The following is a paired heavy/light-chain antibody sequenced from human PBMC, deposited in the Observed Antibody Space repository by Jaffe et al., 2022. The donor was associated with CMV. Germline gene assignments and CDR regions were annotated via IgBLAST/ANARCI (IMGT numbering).Light chain of an antibody. J-gene: IGKJ2*01. CDR3: QQYGASPPHT. Sequence: EIMLTQSPGTLSLSPGERATLSCRASQTISSNYLAWYQQKPGQAPRLLISGASSRATGISDRFSGSGSGTDFTLTISRLEPEDFAVYYCQQYGASPPHTFGQGTKLEIK. V-gene: IGKV3-20*01. CDR2: GAS. CDR1: QTISSNY.
Heavy chain of an antibody. CDR3: ARENWILDY. CDR1: GITFSTYA. CDR2: ISGDGGDE. V-gene: IGHV3-7*03. Sequence: EVQLVESGGGLVQPGRSLRLSCAASGITFSTYAMTWVRQAPGKGLEWVARISGDGGDEHYVDSVKGRFTISRDNAKNSLFLEMNSLRADDTAVYYCARENWILDYWGQGTLVTVSS. D-gene: IGHD2-2*03. J-gene: IGHJ4*02.